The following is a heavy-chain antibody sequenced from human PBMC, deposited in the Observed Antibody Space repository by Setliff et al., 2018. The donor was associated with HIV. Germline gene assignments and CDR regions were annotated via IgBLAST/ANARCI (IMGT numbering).Heavy chain of an antibody. Sequence: GGSLRLSCAASGFTFNSYAMHWVRQAPGKGLEWVSGISGSGGSTYYADSVRGRFTISRDNAKNSLYLQMNSLRAEDTAVYYCAKAPLTIVATGGEDCWGQGTLVTV. CDR1: GFTFNSYA. D-gene: IGHD6-13*01. J-gene: IGHJ4*02. CDR2: ISGSGGST. CDR3: AKAPLTIVATGGEDC. V-gene: IGHV3-23*01.